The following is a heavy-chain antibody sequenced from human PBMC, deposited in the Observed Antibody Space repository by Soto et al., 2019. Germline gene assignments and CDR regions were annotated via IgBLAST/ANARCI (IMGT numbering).Heavy chain of an antibody. Sequence: VVESGGGLVQPGESLRLSCAASGFRISNYWMTWLRQAPGKGLEWVAHINQDGSERDYVDSVKGRFTISRDNAKDSRYLQMNSLRVEDTAVYSCARGHWWVGPWGQGSLVIVSS. CDR1: GFRISNYW. V-gene: IGHV3-7*05. CDR3: ARGHWWVGP. CDR2: INQDGSER. J-gene: IGHJ5*02. D-gene: IGHD1-1*01.